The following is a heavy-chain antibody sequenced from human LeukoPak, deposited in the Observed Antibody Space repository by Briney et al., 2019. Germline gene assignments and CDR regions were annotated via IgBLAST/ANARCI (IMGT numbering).Heavy chain of an antibody. CDR2: IKQDGSEK. CDR1: GFTFSSYW. CDR3: ARQMFRPGGPDAFDI. V-gene: IGHV3-7*01. J-gene: IGHJ3*02. D-gene: IGHD3-10*02. Sequence: GGSLRLSCAASGFTFSSYWMSWVRQAPGKGLEWVANIKQDGSEKYYVDSVKGRFTISRDNAKNSLYLQMNSLRAEDTAVYYCARQMFRPGGPDAFDIWGQGTMVTVSS.